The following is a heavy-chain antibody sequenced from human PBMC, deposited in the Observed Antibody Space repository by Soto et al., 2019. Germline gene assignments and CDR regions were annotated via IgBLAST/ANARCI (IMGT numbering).Heavy chain of an antibody. D-gene: IGHD3-9*01. Sequence: PGGSLRLSCAASGFTFSSYAMSWVRQAPGQGLEWVSAISGCGGSTYYADFVKGRFTISRDNSKSALYLQMNSQRAGDTAVYYCAKDKYDILTGYQTPDAFDIWGQGTMVTVSS. CDR1: GFTFSSYA. CDR2: ISGCGGST. CDR3: AKDKYDILTGYQTPDAFDI. V-gene: IGHV3-23*01. J-gene: IGHJ3*02.